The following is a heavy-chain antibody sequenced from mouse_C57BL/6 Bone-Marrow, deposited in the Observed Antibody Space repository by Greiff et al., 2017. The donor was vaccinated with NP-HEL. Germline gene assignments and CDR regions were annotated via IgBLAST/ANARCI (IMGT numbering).Heavy chain of an antibody. Sequence: EVKVVESGGDLVKPGGSLKLSCAASGFTFSSYGMSWVRQTPDKRLEWVATISSGGSYTYYPDSVKGRFTISRDNAKNTLYLQMSSLKSEDTAMYYCARHGRGPVYFDYWGQGTTLTVSS. CDR1: GFTFSSYG. V-gene: IGHV5-6*01. CDR2: ISSGGSYT. J-gene: IGHJ2*01. CDR3: ARHGRGPVYFDY. D-gene: IGHD3-3*01.